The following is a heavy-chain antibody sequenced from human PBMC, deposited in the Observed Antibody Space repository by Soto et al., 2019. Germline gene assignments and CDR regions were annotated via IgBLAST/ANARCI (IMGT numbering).Heavy chain of an antibody. Sequence: PGGSLRLSCAASGFTFSDFYMSWIRPAPGKGLEWVSYISNSGETIDYADSVKGRFTISRDNTKNILYLQMNSLRAEDTAVYYCARNLYDYPIGISHYWGQGTLVTVSS. CDR2: ISNSGETI. J-gene: IGHJ4*02. CDR1: GFTFSDFY. D-gene: IGHD4-17*01. CDR3: ARNLYDYPIGISHY. V-gene: IGHV3-11*01.